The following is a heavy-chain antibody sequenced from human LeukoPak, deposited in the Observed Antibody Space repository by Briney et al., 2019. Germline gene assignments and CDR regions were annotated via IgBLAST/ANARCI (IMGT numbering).Heavy chain of an antibody. Sequence: SETLSLTCTVSGGSISSYYWSWIRQPPGKGLEWIGYIYYSGSTNYNPSLKSRVTISVDTSKNQFSLKLSSVTAADTAVYYCARSYGSGAGHYYCYGMDVWGQGTTVTVSS. CDR1: GGSISSYY. CDR3: ARSYGSGAGHYYCYGMDV. CDR2: IYYSGST. D-gene: IGHD3-10*01. J-gene: IGHJ6*02. V-gene: IGHV4-59*01.